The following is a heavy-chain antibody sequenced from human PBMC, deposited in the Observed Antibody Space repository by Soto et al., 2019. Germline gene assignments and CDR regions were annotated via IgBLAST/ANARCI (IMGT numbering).Heavy chain of an antibody. CDR1: GFTFSSYG. V-gene: IGHV3-33*01. CDR3: ARENMTPFDY. J-gene: IGHJ4*02. CDR2: IWYDXSNK. Sequence: PXXSLRLSCAASGFTFSSYGMHWVRQAPGKGMEWVEXIWYDXSNKYYEDSVXXRFNISRXXSKKKLYMQMNSLRAEDKAVYYCARENMTPFDYWGKGTLVTVYS.